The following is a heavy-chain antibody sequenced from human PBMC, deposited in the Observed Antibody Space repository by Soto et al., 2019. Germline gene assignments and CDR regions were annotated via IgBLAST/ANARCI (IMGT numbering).Heavy chain of an antibody. D-gene: IGHD6-19*01. CDR2: INPNSGGT. CDR1: GYTFTGYY. V-gene: IGHV1-2*02. Sequence: AASVKVSCKASGYTFTGYYMHWVRQAPGQGLEWMGWINPNSGGTNFAQKFQGRVTMTRDTSISTAYMELSRLRSDDTAVYYCARDLSSSGWYPNFDYRGQVTLVTVSS. CDR3: ARDLSSSGWYPNFDY. J-gene: IGHJ4*02.